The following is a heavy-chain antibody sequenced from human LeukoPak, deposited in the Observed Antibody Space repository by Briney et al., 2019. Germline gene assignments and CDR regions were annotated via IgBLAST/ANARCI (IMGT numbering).Heavy chain of an antibody. Sequence: GESLKISCQGSGYTFRDYWIGWVRQKPGKGLEWMGVIYAGDSDARYSPSFQGQVTISADKSISTAHLQWSSLQASDTAIYYCVRLEHERYYYDNVEPTLRGYYFDYWGQGTLVSVSS. CDR1: GYTFRDYW. D-gene: IGHD3-22*01. CDR3: VRLEHERYYYDNVEPTLRGYYFDY. CDR2: IYAGDSDA. J-gene: IGHJ4*02. V-gene: IGHV5-51*01.